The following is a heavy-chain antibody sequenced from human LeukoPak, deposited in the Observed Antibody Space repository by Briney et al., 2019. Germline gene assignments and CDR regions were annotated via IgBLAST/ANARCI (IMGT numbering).Heavy chain of an antibody. CDR2: INSDGSST. V-gene: IGHV3-74*01. CDR3: TRDSCSGGSCDSGGMDV. D-gene: IGHD2-15*01. Sequence: PGGSLRLSCAASGFTFSSYWMHWVRQAPGKGLVWVSRINSDGSSTNYADSVKGRFTISRDNAKNSLYLQMNSLRAEDRAVYYCTRDSCSGGSCDSGGMDVWGQGTTVTVSS. CDR1: GFTFSSYW. J-gene: IGHJ6*02.